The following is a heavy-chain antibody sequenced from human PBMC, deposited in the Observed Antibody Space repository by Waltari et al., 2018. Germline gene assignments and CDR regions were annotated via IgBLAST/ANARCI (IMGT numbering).Heavy chain of an antibody. CDR2: IIPIFGTA. CDR3: ARGEAAAGWNYYYYGMDV. Sequence: QVQLVQSGAEVKKPGSSVKVSCKASGGTFSSYAISWVRQAPAQGLEWMGGIIPIFGTANYAQKFQGRVTIAADESTSTAYMELSSLRSEDTAVYYCARGEAAAGWNYYYYGMDVWGQGTTVTVSS. J-gene: IGHJ6*02. D-gene: IGHD6-13*01. CDR1: GGTFSSYA. V-gene: IGHV1-69*01.